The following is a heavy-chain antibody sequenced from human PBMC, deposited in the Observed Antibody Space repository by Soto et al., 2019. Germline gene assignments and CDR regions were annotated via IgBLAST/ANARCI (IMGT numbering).Heavy chain of an antibody. Sequence: EVQLVESGGGLVQPGGSLRLSCAASGFTFSSYSMNWVRQAPGKGLEWVSYISSSSSTIYYADSVKGRFTISRDNAKSSLYLQMNSLRDEDTAVYYCARDPRITMVRGVLDYWGQGTLVTVSS. CDR1: GFTFSSYS. CDR2: ISSSSSTI. J-gene: IGHJ4*02. V-gene: IGHV3-48*02. D-gene: IGHD3-10*01. CDR3: ARDPRITMVRGVLDY.